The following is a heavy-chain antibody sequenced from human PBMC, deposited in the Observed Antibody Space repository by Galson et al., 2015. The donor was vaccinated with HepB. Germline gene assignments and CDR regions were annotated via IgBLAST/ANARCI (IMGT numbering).Heavy chain of an antibody. D-gene: IGHD6-13*01. Sequence: SLRLSCAASGFTFDDYAMHWVRQAPGKGLEWVSGISWNSGSIGYADSVKGRFTISRDNAKNSLYLQMNSLRAEDTALYYCAKDSSSSYYYYGMDVWGHGTPVTVSS. J-gene: IGHJ6*02. CDR3: AKDSSSSYYYYGMDV. CDR2: ISWNSGSI. CDR1: GFTFDDYA. V-gene: IGHV3-9*01.